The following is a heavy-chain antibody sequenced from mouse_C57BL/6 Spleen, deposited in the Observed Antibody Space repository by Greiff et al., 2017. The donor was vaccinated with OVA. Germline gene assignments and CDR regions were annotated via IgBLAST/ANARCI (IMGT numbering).Heavy chain of an antibody. D-gene: IGHD2-4*01. Sequence: DVKLVESGGGLVQPKGSLKLSCAASGFTFTTSAMHWVRQAPGKGLEWVARIRSKSRNYATYYADSAKDRFTISREDSQSMLYMQMNNLRTEDTAVYYCVRAPNDYDGAWFAYWGQGTLVTVSA. CDR3: VRAPNDYDGAWFAY. J-gene: IGHJ3*01. V-gene: IGHV10-3*01. CDR2: IRSKSRNYAT. CDR1: GFTFTTSA.